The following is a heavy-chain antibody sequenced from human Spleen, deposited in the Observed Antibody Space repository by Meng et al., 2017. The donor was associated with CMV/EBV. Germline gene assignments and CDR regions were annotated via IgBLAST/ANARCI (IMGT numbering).Heavy chain of an antibody. CDR2: ISSSSSYI. CDR3: ARLTTAMVKGGNYYYYGMDV. CDR1: GFTFSSYS. D-gene: IGHD5-18*01. V-gene: IGHV3-21*01. J-gene: IGHJ6*02. Sequence: GGSLRLSCAASGFTFSSYSMNWVRQAPGKGLEWVSSISSSSSYIYYADSVKGRFTISRDNAKNSLYLQMNSLRAEDTAVYYCARLTTAMVKGGNYYYYGMDVWGQGTTVTVSS.